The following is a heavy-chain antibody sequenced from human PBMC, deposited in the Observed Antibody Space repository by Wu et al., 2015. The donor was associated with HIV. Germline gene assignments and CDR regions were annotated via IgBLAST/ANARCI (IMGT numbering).Heavy chain of an antibody. CDR2: MNPNSGSA. J-gene: IGHJ4*02. CDR1: EYTFTSYD. D-gene: IGHD3-16*02. Sequence: QVQLVQSGAEVKKTGASVKVSCKASEYTFTSYDINWVRQATGQGLEWMGWMNPNSGSAGYAQKFQGRVTITADTSTDTAYMELSSLRSDDTAIYYCVGRRSLDYWGQGTLVTVSS. V-gene: IGHV1-8*01. CDR3: VGRRSLDY.